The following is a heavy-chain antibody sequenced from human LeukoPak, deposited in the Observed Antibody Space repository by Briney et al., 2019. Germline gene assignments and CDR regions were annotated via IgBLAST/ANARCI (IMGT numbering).Heavy chain of an antibody. Sequence: ASVKVSCKASGYTFTSYGISWVRRAPGQGLEWMGWISAYNGNTNYAQKLQGRVTMTTDTSTSTAYMELRSLRSDDTAVYYCARVGPPGYDSSGYYSNWFDPWGQGTLVTVSS. CDR2: ISAYNGNT. CDR3: ARVGPPGYDSSGYYSNWFDP. J-gene: IGHJ5*02. V-gene: IGHV1-18*01. CDR1: GYTFTSYG. D-gene: IGHD3-22*01.